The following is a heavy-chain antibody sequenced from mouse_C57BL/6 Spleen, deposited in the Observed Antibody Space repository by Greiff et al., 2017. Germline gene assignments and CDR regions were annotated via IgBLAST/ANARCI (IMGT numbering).Heavy chain of an antibody. CDR2: ISYDGSN. J-gene: IGHJ3*01. V-gene: IGHV3-6*01. CDR3: ARAAVYYYGSSYEAWFAY. Sequence: DVQLQESGPGLVKPSQSLSLTCSVTGYSITSGYYWNWIRQFPGNKLEWMGYISYDGSNNYNPSLKNRISITRDTSKNQFFLKLNSVTTEDTATYYCARAAVYYYGSSYEAWFAYWGQGTLVTVSA. D-gene: IGHD1-1*01. CDR1: GYSITSGYY.